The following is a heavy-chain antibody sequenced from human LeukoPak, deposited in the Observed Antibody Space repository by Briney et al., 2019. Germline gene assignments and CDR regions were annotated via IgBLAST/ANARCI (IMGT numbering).Heavy chain of an antibody. V-gene: IGHV5-51*01. CDR1: GYGFTSYW. D-gene: IGHD5-12*01. J-gene: IGHJ4*02. CDR2: IYPGDSDT. CDR3: ARRRLDSGYDSLDY. Sequence: GESLKISCKGSGYGFTSYWIGWVRQMPGKGLEWMGIIYPGDSDTRYSPSFQGQVTISADKSISTAYLQWSSLKASDTAMYYYARRRLDSGYDSLDYWGQGTLVTVSS.